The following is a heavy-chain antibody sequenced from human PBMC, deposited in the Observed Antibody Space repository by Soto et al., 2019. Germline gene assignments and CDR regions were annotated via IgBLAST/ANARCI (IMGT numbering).Heavy chain of an antibody. V-gene: IGHV4-30-4*01. CDR2: ISYSGTT. J-gene: IGHJ4*02. CDR1: GDSISSDDYY. Sequence: QVQLQESGPGVVKPSQTLSLTCTVSGDSISSDDYYWSWIRQPPGKGLEWIGYISYSGTTSYNPSLTSRVLFSVDTSKNQSSLKLTSVTAADTAVYYCATSHEYSTYVFDCWGQGTLVTVSS. D-gene: IGHD4-4*01. CDR3: ATSHEYSTYVFDC.